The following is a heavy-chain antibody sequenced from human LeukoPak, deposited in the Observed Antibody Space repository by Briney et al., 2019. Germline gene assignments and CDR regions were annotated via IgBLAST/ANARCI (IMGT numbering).Heavy chain of an antibody. CDR1: GFTFSSYA. CDR2: ISGSGDRT. CDR3: ASILTYYFESSRDY. V-gene: IGHV3-23*01. J-gene: IGHJ4*02. Sequence: GGSLRLSCAASGFTFSSYAMSWVRQAPGKGLEWVSAISGSGDRTYYADSVKGRFTISRDNSKNTVYVQMNSLRAEDTAVYYCASILTYYFESSRDYWGQGTLVTVSS. D-gene: IGHD3-22*01.